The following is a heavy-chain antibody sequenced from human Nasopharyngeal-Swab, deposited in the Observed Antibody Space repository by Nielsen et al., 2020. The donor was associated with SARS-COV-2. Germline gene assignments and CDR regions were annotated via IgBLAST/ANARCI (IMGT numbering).Heavy chain of an antibody. CDR3: AKAIVVVPAAMGGYYYYGMDV. J-gene: IGHJ6*02. Sequence: GESLKISCAASGFTFSSYAMSWVRQAPGEGLEWVSAISGSGGSTYYADSVKGRFTISRDNSKNTLYLQMNSLRAEDTAVYYCAKAIVVVPAAMGGYYYYGMDVWGQGTTVTVSS. V-gene: IGHV3-23*01. D-gene: IGHD2-2*01. CDR2: ISGSGGST. CDR1: GFTFSSYA.